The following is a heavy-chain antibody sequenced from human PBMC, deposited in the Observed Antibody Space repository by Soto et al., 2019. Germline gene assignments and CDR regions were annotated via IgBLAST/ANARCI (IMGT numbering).Heavy chain of an antibody. CDR1: GGSISSYY. CDR2: IYYSGST. Sequence: SETLSLTCTVSGGSISSYYWSWIRQPPGKGLEWIGYIYYSGSTNYNPSLKSRVTISVDTSKNQFSLKLSSVTAADTAVYYCARDLRGRDIVVVPAAPPGSWFDPWGQGTLVTVSS. D-gene: IGHD2-2*01. V-gene: IGHV4-59*01. CDR3: ARDLRGRDIVVVPAAPPGSWFDP. J-gene: IGHJ5*02.